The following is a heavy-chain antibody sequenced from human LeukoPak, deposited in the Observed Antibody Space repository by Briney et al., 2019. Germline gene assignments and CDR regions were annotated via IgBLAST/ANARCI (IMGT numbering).Heavy chain of an antibody. CDR1: GGSISSYY. Sequence: SETLSLTCTVSGGSISSYYWSWIRQPPGKGLEWIGYIYYSGSTNYNPSLKSRVTISVDTSKNQFSLKLSSVTAADTAVYYCVRSSSSSWYGSDYWGQGTLVTVSS. CDR2: IYYSGST. V-gene: IGHV4-59*01. J-gene: IGHJ4*02. D-gene: IGHD6-13*01. CDR3: VRSSSSSWYGSDY.